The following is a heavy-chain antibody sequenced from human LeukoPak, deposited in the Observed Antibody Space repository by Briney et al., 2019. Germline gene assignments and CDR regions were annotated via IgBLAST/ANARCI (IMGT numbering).Heavy chain of an antibody. CDR2: IDQDGSDK. Sequence: GGSLRLSCAASRFTFSNYWTSWVRQAPGKGLEWVASIDQDGSDKFSVDSVKGRFTISRDNARNSMYLQLNSLRVEDTAVYYCARATLGWFDPWGQGTLVTVSA. CDR3: ARATLGWFDP. V-gene: IGHV3-7*01. CDR1: RFTFSNYW. J-gene: IGHJ5*02. D-gene: IGHD7-27*01.